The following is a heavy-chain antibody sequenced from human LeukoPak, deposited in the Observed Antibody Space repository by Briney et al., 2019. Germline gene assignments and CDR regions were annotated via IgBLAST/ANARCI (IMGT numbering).Heavy chain of an antibody. D-gene: IGHD3-16*01. V-gene: IGHV4-4*07. CDR3: TRVSLRWFDP. J-gene: IGHJ5*02. Sequence: SETLSLTCTVSGGSISSYYWSWIRQPAGKGLEWIGEVYHSGSTNYNPSLKSRVTMSVDKSKNQFSLNLTSVTAADTAVYYCTRVSLRWFDPWGQGTLVTVSS. CDR2: VYHSGST. CDR1: GGSISSYY.